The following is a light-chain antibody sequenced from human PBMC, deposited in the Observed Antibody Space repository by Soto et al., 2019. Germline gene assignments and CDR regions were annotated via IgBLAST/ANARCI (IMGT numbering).Light chain of an antibody. J-gene: IGKJ4*01. CDR2: DAS. V-gene: IGKV3-11*01. CDR1: QSVTSC. CDR3: QQCNSWPLT. Sequence: ENVLTQSPGTLSLSPGERATLSCRASQSVTSCLAWYQQKPGQAPRLLIYDASNRATGIPARFSGSGPGTDLTLTISSLEPEDFAVYYCQQCNSWPLTFGGGTKVEI.